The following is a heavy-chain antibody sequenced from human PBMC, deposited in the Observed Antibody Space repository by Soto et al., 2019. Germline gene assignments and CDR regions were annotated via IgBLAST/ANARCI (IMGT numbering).Heavy chain of an antibody. Sequence: EVQLVESGGALVQPGGSLRLSCEVSGFSVTRNYMSWVRQRPGKGLEWVSVIYSGTNTYYGDSVKGRFAISRDDSKNTLYLQMNTLRVEDTAVYFXAXXVXXDYGALMYYFGMDVWGQGTTVTVS. CDR3: AXXVXXDYGALMYYFGMDV. J-gene: IGHJ6*02. V-gene: IGHV3-66*01. CDR2: IYSGTNT. CDR1: GFSVTRNY. D-gene: IGHD4-17*01.